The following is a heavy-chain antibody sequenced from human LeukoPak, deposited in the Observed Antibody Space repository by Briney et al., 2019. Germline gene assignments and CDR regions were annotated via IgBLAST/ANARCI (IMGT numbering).Heavy chain of an antibody. J-gene: IGHJ4*02. V-gene: IGHV3-11*04. Sequence: KPGGSLRLSCAASGFIFSDYYMSWIRQAPGKGLEWVSYISSSGSSIYYADSVKGRFTISRDNAKNSLYLQMNSLRAEDTAVYYCARGFRSYSAGFDYWGQGTLVTVSS. CDR1: GFIFSDYY. D-gene: IGHD2-2*02. CDR3: ARGFRSYSAGFDY. CDR2: ISSSGSSI.